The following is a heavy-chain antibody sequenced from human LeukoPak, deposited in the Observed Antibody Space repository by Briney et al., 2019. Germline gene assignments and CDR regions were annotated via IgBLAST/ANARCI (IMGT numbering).Heavy chain of an antibody. CDR1: GFTFSSYA. D-gene: IGHD6-6*01. CDR3: AKRGSIAARRSRDNWFDP. Sequence: GGSLRLSCAASGFTFSSYAMSWVRQAPGKGLEWVSAISGSGGSTYYADSVKGRFTISRDNSKNTLYLQMNSLRAEDTAVYYCAKRGSIAARRSRDNWFDPWGQGILVTVSS. CDR2: ISGSGGST. J-gene: IGHJ5*02. V-gene: IGHV3-23*01.